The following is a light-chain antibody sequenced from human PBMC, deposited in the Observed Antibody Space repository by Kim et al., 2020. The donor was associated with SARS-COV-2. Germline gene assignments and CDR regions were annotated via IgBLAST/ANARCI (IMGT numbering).Light chain of an antibody. V-gene: IGKV3-11*01. Sequence: EIVLTQSPATLSLSPGERATLSCRASQSVTIYLAWYQQKPGQAPRLLIYDASNRATGIPARFSGSGSGTDFTLTISRLEPEDFAVYYCQRRSSWPLTFGVGTKVDIK. CDR1: QSVTIY. J-gene: IGKJ4*01. CDR2: DAS. CDR3: QRRSSWPLT.